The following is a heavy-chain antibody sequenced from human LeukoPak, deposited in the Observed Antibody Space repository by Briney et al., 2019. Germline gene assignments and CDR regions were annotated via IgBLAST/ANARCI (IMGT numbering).Heavy chain of an antibody. CDR2: IYWDDDK. D-gene: IGHD7-27*01. V-gene: IGHV2-5*02. CDR3: AHRRRRNWGGGAFDI. J-gene: IGHJ3*02. CDR1: GLSLSASGVG. Sequence: SGPTLVKPTQTLTLTCTFSGLSLSASGVGVGWIRQPPGKALEWLASIYWDDDKRYSPSLKSRLTITKDTSKNQVVLTMTNMDPVDTATYYCAHRRRRNWGGGAFDIWGQGTMVTVSS.